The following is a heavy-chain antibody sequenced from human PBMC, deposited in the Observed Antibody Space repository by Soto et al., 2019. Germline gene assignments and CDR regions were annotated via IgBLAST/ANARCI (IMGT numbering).Heavy chain of an antibody. D-gene: IGHD4-4*01. J-gene: IGHJ3*02. V-gene: IGHV1-69*12. Sequence: QVQLAQSGAEVRRPGSSVKVSCKASGGTFGSNAISWVRQAPGQGLEWMGGIIPIFGTTNNAQKFQGRVTITADESTNTAYMELSSLRSEDTAIYYCAREGYTFGPGAVSGAFDIWGQGTVVTVSS. CDR1: GGTFGSNA. CDR3: AREGYTFGPGAVSGAFDI. CDR2: IIPIFGTT.